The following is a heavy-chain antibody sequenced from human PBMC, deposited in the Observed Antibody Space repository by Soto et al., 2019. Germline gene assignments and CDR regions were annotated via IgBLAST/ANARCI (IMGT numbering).Heavy chain of an antibody. D-gene: IGHD3-10*01. V-gene: IGHV3-23*01. CDR2: IDGSGGIT. J-gene: IGHJ5*02. Sequence: QLLQSGGGLVQPGGSLTLSCAASGFTFGTTDMSWVRQAPGEGLEWVSTIDGSGGITYYADSVKCRFTISRDNSRTTVYLQTNSLRGYATALYYCVTNSGWFNTWGQGAVVTVSS. CDR3: VTNSGWFNT. CDR1: GFTFGTTD.